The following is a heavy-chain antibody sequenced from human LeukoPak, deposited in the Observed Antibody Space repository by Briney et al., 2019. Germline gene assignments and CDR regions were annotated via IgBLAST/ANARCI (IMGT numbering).Heavy chain of an antibody. CDR2: ISSSSSSTI. CDR1: GFTFSSYS. Sequence: GGSLRLSCAASGFTFSSYSMNWVRQAPGKGLEWVSYISSSSSSTIYYADSVKGRFTISRDNAKNSLYLQMNSLRAEDTAVYYCASEEGFYCGGDCDRGGYWGQGTLVTVSS. CDR3: ASEEGFYCGGDCDRGGY. V-gene: IGHV3-48*04. D-gene: IGHD2-21*02. J-gene: IGHJ4*02.